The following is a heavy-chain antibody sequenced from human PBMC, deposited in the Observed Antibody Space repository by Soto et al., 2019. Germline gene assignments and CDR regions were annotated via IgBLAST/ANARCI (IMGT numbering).Heavy chain of an antibody. CDR2: IYYSGST. D-gene: IGHD3-9*01. Sequence: QVQLQESGPGLVKPSETLSLTCTVSGGSISSYYWSWIRQPPGKGLEWIGYIYYSGSTNYNPSLKSRVTISVVTSKNQFSLKLSSVTVSDTAVFYCARQRDYDILTGYYEHWFDPWGQGTLVTVSS. CDR1: GGSISSYY. J-gene: IGHJ5*02. CDR3: ARQRDYDILTGYYEHWFDP. V-gene: IGHV4-59*08.